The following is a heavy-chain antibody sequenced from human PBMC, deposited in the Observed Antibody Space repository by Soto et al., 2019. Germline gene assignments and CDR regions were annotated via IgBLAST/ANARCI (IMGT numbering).Heavy chain of an antibody. J-gene: IGHJ5*02. CDR3: ARIKYTIFGVVNNWFDP. CDR2: IYYSGST. CDR1: GGSISSSSYY. Sequence: SETLSLTCTVSGGSISSSSYYWGWIRQPPGKGLEWIGSIYYSGSTYYNPSLKSRVTISVDTSKNQFSLKLSSVTAADTAVYYCARIKYTIFGVVNNWFDPWGQGTLVTVSS. D-gene: IGHD3-3*01. V-gene: IGHV4-39*01.